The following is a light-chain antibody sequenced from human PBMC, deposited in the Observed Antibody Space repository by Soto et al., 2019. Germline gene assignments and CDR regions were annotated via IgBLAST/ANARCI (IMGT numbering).Light chain of an antibody. V-gene: IGKV3-15*01. J-gene: IGKJ1*01. CDR3: QQYNNWPQT. CDR1: QSLRSS. Sequence: ETMMTQSPDTLSVSQGERATLSCRASQSLRSSLAWYQQKPGQAPRLLIYDASTRATGIPAMFSGSGSGTDFTLTISGLQSEDFAVYYCQQYNNWPQTFGQGTKVDIK. CDR2: DAS.